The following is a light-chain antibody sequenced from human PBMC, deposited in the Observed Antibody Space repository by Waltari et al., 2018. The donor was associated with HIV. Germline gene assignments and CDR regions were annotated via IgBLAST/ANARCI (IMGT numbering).Light chain of an antibody. V-gene: IGKV4-1*01. CDR2: WAS. J-gene: IGKJ4*01. CDR3: QQYYSRPHLS. CDR1: KNILNKSDNKSS. Sequence: DIVMTQSPDLLAVSLGERATITCKSSKNILNKSDNKSSLAWYQHKPGQPPKLLIYWASSRNSGVPARFSGSGSGTDFTLTIRTLQAEDVALYFCQQYYSRPHLSFGGGTKVEIK.